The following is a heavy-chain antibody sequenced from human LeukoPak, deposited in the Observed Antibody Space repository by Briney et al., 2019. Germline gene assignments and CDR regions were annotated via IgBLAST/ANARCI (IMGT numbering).Heavy chain of an antibody. D-gene: IGHD3-16*01. V-gene: IGHV3-7*01. J-gene: IGHJ3*01. CDR3: ASRGDYPVDV. CDR2: IKEDGTAK. Sequence: GGSLRLSCAASGFTFSSSWMAWVRQAPGKGLEWVGNIKEDGTAKNYVVSVRGRFTISRDNAKNSLYLQMNSLRGEDTAVYYCASRGDYPVDVWGQGTMVTVSS. CDR1: GFTFSSSW.